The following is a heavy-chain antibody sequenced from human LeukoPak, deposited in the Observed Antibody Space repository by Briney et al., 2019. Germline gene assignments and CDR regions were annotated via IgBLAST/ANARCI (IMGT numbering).Heavy chain of an antibody. CDR2: ISSSSSYI. Sequence: PGGSLRLSCAASGFTFSSYSMNWVRQAPGKGLEWVSSISSSSSYIYYADSVKGRFTISRDNAKNSLYLQMNSLRAEDTAVYYCARAQGHCSGGSCTYDAFDIWGQGTMVTVSS. D-gene: IGHD2-15*01. CDR1: GFTFSSYS. V-gene: IGHV3-21*01. CDR3: ARAQGHCSGGSCTYDAFDI. J-gene: IGHJ3*02.